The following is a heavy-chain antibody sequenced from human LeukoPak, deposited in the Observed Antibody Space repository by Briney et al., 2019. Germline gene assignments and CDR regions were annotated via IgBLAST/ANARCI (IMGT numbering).Heavy chain of an antibody. J-gene: IGHJ4*02. CDR2: IIPILDIA. CDR3: ARAPGGDYGSGTFDS. Sequence: SVKVSCKTSGGTFSSYAISWVRQAPGQGLEWMGRIIPILDIANYTQKFQGRVAITADKSTSTAYMELYNLRSADTAVYYCARAPGGDYGSGTFDSWGQGTLVTVSS. CDR1: GGTFSSYA. D-gene: IGHD3-10*01. V-gene: IGHV1-69*04.